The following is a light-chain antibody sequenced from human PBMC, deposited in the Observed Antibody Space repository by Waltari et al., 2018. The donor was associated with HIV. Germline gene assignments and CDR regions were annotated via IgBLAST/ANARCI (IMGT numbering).Light chain of an antibody. CDR1: SSNIGNNS. V-gene: IGLV1-51*01. J-gene: IGLJ2*01. Sequence: ISCSGSSSNIGNNSVSWYQQVPGTAPKLLIYDNNKRPSGIPDRFSGSKSGTSATLGVTGLQTGDEADYYCGTWDSSLSTSFFGGGTKLTVL. CDR3: GTWDSSLSTSF. CDR2: DNN.